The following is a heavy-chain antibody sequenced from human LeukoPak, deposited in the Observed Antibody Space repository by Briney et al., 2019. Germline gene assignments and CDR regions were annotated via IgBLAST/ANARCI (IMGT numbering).Heavy chain of an antibody. V-gene: IGHV3-43*02. CDR1: GLPIADFD. Sequence: GGSLRLSCVASGLPIADFDMHWVRQAPGKGLEWVSLISVEGVSTSNADSVKCRYSITRDNSKNSLYLEMNSLRTEDAGMYYCAKELGKIDYWGQGTLVAVSS. CDR2: ISVEGVST. CDR3: AKELGKIDY. J-gene: IGHJ4*02. D-gene: IGHD3-3*02.